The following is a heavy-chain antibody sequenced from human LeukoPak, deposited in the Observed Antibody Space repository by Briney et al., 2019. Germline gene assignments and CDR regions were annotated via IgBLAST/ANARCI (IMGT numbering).Heavy chain of an antibody. CDR2: IKSSGGST. CDR3: ARQEETGKYYYFDY. Sequence: ASVKVSCKASGYTFTGYYMHWVRQAPGQGLEWMGIIKSSGGSTSYAQKFQGRVTMTRDTSTSTVYMELSSLRSDDTAVYYCARQEETGKYYYFDYWGQGTLVTVSS. D-gene: IGHD3-9*01. CDR1: GYTFTGYY. V-gene: IGHV1-46*01. J-gene: IGHJ4*02.